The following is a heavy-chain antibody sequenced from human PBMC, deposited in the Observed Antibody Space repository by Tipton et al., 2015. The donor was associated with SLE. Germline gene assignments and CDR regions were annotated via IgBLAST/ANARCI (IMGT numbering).Heavy chain of an antibody. J-gene: IGHJ4*02. V-gene: IGHV1-18*01. D-gene: IGHD5-12*01. CDR2: ISGYNGKT. CDR1: GYTFTSYG. CDR3: ARGYSDYDRFDY. Sequence: QLVQSGAEVKKPGSSVKVSCKASGYTFTSYGLNWVRQAPGQGLEWMGWISGYNGKTNYVQKFQGRVTMTTDTSTSTAYMELRSLTSDDTAVYYCARGYSDYDRFDYWGQGTLVTVSS.